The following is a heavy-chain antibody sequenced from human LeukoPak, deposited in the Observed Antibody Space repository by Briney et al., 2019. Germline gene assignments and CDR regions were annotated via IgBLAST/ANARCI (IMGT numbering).Heavy chain of an antibody. CDR1: GGSFSGYY. CDR2: INHSGST. D-gene: IGHD1-26*01. J-gene: IGHJ4*02. Sequence: SETLSLTCAVYGGSFSGYYWSWIRQPPGKGLEWIGEINHSGSTNYNPSLKSRVTISVDTSKNQFSLKLSSVTAADTAVYYCARVTSGYSDYWGQGTLVTVSS. CDR3: ARVTSGYSDY. V-gene: IGHV4-34*01.